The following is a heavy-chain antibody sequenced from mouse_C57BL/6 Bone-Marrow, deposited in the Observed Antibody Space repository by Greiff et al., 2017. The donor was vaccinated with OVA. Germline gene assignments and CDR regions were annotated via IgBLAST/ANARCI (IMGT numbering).Heavy chain of an antibody. CDR3: ARDYDGYYHFDY. D-gene: IGHD2-3*01. CDR1: GYTFTSYW. CDR2: IDPSDSYT. J-gene: IGHJ2*01. V-gene: IGHV1-69*01. Sequence: VQLQQSGAELVMPGASVKLSCKASGYTFTSYWMHWVKQRPGQGLEWIGEIDPSDSYTNYNQKFKGKSTLTVDKSSSTAYMQLSSLTSEDSAVYYCARDYDGYYHFDYWGQGTTLTVSS.